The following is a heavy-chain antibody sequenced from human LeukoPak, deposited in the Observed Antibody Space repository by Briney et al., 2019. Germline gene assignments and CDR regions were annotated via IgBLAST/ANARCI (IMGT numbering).Heavy chain of an antibody. CDR1: GGSISSSNW. D-gene: IGHD4-17*01. V-gene: IGHV4-4*02. CDR3: ARGTITTVTDS. Sequence: PSGTLSLTCAISGGSISSSNWWTWVRQPPGKGLEWVGEIYLRGNTNYNPSLESRVTISVDGSKTQLSLRLESVTAADTAVYYCARGTITTVTDSWGPGTLVTVSS. CDR2: IYLRGNT. J-gene: IGHJ4*02.